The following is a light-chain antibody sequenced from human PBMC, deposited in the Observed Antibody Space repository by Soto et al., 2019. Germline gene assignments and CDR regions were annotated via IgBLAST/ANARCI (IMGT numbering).Light chain of an antibody. CDR2: GAS. J-gene: IGKJ4*01. Sequence: EIGMTQSPATLSVSPGERVTLSCRASQSIRSNLAWYQKQPGQTPRLLIYGASTRATDIPARFSGSRSGTEFTLPVSILQSEDFAVYYCQQYNSWPLTFSGGTKVEIK. CDR3: QQYNSWPLT. V-gene: IGKV3D-15*01. CDR1: QSIRSN.